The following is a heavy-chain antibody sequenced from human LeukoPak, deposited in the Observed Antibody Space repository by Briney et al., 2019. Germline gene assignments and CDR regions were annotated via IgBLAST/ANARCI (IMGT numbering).Heavy chain of an antibody. J-gene: IGHJ4*02. CDR1: GYTLTGYH. CDR2: INPNSGGT. CDR3: ARLNIPMGTFDY. Sequence: ASVKVSCKASGYTLTGYHIHWVRQAPGQGLEWMGWINPNSGGTNYAQKFQGRVTMTRDTSITTAYMELSRLTSDDTAVYFCARLNIPMGTFDYWGQGTLVTVSS. V-gene: IGHV1-2*02. D-gene: IGHD2-2*02.